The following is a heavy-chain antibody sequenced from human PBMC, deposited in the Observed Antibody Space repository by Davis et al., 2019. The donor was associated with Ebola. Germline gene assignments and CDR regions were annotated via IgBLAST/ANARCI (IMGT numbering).Heavy chain of an antibody. Sequence: AASVKVSCKASGYTFTGYYMHWVRQAPGQGLEWMGWINPNSGGTNYAQKLQGRVTMTTDTSTSTAYMELSSLRSEDTAVYYCARGEGKMATITGGHYYYYGMDVWGQGTTVTVSS. V-gene: IGHV1-2*02. J-gene: IGHJ6*02. CDR2: INPNSGGT. CDR3: ARGEGKMATITGGHYYYYGMDV. CDR1: GYTFTGYY. D-gene: IGHD5-24*01.